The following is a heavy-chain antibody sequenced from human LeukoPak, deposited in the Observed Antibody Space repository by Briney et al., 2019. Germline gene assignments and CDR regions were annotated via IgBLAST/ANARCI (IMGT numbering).Heavy chain of an antibody. J-gene: IGHJ4*02. D-gene: IGHD3-22*01. Sequence: SGPALFQPTQPLTLTCTFSGFSLSTSRMRGSWIRQPPGKALEWLALNDWDEDEFYSTSLKTRLTISQDTSKNQVVLTMTNMDPVDTATYYCARKASSGYYFDYWGQGVLVTVSS. CDR3: ARKASSGYYFDY. V-gene: IGHV2-70*04. CDR1: GFSLSTSRMR. CDR2: NDWDEDE.